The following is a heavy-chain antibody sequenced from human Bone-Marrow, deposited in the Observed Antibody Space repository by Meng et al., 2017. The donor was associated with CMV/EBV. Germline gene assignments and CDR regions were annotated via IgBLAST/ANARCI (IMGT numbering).Heavy chain of an antibody. D-gene: IGHD3-3*01. Sequence: GGSLRLSCAASGFTFSAYWLHCVRQAPGKGLVWVSHINIDGRSPTYADPVKGRFTISRDNAKNTLYLQMNSLRAEDTAVYYCYTYDFWSGYSFGNYYYGMDVWGQGTTVTVPS. CDR3: YTYDFWSGYSFGNYYYGMDV. V-gene: IGHV3-74*01. CDR2: INIDGRSP. J-gene: IGHJ6*02. CDR1: GFTFSAYW.